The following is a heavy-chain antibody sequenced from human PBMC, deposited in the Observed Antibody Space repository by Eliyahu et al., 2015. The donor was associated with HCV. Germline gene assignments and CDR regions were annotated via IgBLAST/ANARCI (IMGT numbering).Heavy chain of an antibody. CDR3: AKENHRGGNIVLMVYSIPGSGGMDV. D-gene: IGHD2-8*01. Sequence: QVQLVESGGGVVQPGRSLRLSCVASGFNFSSYGMXWXRXAQGKGLEWVAVISYDGSKKYYADSVKGRFTISRDNSKNTLYLQMNSLRVEDTAVYYCAKENHRGGNIVLMVYSIPGSGGMDVWGQGTTVTVSS. V-gene: IGHV3-30*18. CDR1: GFNFSSYG. J-gene: IGHJ6*02. CDR2: ISYDGSKK.